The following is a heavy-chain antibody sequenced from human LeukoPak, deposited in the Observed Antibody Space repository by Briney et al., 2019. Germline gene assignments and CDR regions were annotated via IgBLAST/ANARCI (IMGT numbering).Heavy chain of an antibody. CDR1: GFTFSSYE. CDR2: ISSSGSTI. CDR3: ASSGYYAYYYYGMDV. V-gene: IGHV3-48*03. D-gene: IGHD3-22*01. Sequence: GGSLRLSCAASGFTFSSYEMNWVRQAPGKGLEWVSYISSSGSTIYYADSVKGRFTISRDNAKNSLYLQMNSLRAEDTAVYYCASSGYYAYYYYGMDVWGRGTTVTVSS. J-gene: IGHJ6*02.